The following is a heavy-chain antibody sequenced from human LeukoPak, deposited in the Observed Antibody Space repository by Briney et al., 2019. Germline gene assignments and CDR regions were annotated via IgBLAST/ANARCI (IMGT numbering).Heavy chain of an antibody. CDR1: GDXVSSGSYY. J-gene: IGHJ4*02. CDR2: IYYSGST. V-gene: IGHV4-61*01. Sequence: SETLSLTCTVSGDXVSSGSYYWSWIRQPPGKRLECIGYIYYSGSTNYNPSLRSRVTISVDTSKNQFSLKLSSVTAADTAVYYCARAPGLSGDFRVYWGQGILVTVSS. D-gene: IGHD7-27*01. CDR3: ARAPGLSGDFRVY.